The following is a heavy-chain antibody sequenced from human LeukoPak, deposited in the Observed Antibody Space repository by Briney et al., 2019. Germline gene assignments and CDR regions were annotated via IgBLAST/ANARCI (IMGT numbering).Heavy chain of an antibody. CDR3: AKQDYASSGYQFDY. D-gene: IGHD3-22*01. CDR1: GFAFSSYG. J-gene: IGHJ4*02. Sequence: GGSLRLSCAASGFAFSSYGMHWVRQAPGKGLEWVAFIRYDGSNKYYADSVKGRFTISRDNSKNTLSLQMNSLRAEDTAVFYCAKQDYASSGYQFDYWGQGTLVTVSS. CDR2: IRYDGSNK. V-gene: IGHV3-30*02.